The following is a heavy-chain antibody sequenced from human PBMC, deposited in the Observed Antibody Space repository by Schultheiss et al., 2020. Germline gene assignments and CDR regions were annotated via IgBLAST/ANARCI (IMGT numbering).Heavy chain of an antibody. CDR3: AREGGGSGRIDY. V-gene: IGHV4-59*12. D-gene: IGHD3-10*01. J-gene: IGHJ4*02. CDR2: IYYSERP. CDR1: GGSISSYS. Sequence: SETLSLTCTVSGGSISSYSWSWIRQPPGKGLEWIGYIYYSERPDYNPSPKSRVTISVDTSKNQFSLKLSSVTAADTAVYYCAREGGGSGRIDYWGQGTRVTVSS.